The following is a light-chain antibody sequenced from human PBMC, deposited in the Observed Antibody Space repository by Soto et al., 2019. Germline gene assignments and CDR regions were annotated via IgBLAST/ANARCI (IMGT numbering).Light chain of an antibody. V-gene: IGKV3-20*01. CDR3: QQSGSSPT. CDR1: QSVNNYY. J-gene: IGKJ1*01. Sequence: IVLTQSPDTLSLSPGERATLSCGASQSVNNYYLAWYQQKPGQAPRLLIYDASTRATGIPDRFSGSGSGPDFALPSSRLEHEDFAVYYCQQSGSSPTFGQGTKVEIK. CDR2: DAS.